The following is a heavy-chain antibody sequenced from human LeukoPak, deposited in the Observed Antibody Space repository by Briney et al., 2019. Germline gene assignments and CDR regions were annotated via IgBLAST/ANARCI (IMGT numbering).Heavy chain of an antibody. J-gene: IGHJ4*02. V-gene: IGHV4-59*08. CDR2: ISDIGSI. D-gene: IGHD6-19*01. Sequence: SETLSLTCTVSGGSISSYYWSWIRQPPGKGLEWIAYISDIGSINYNPSLKSRVTISLDTSKNQFSLKLSSVTAADTAVYYCAGQKSSGWHMYVDYWGQGTLVTVSS. CDR3: AGQKSSGWHMYVDY. CDR1: GGSISSYY.